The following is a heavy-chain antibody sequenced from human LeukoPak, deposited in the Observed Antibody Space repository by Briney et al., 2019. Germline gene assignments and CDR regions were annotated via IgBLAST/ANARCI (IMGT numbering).Heavy chain of an antibody. CDR3: AKDIFPYYDSSGYLTPPDY. V-gene: IGHV3-23*01. CDR1: GFTFSSHG. Sequence: PGGTLRLSCAASGFTFSSHGMNWVRQAPGKGLEWVSGISPNGVITYYADSVKGRFTISRDNSKGTVYLQMNSLRPEDTAVYYCAKDIFPYYDSSGYLTPPDYWGQGTLVTVSS. CDR2: ISPNGVIT. J-gene: IGHJ4*02. D-gene: IGHD3-22*01.